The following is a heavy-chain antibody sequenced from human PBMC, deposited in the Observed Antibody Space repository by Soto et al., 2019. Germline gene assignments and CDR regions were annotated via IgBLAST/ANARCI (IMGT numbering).Heavy chain of an antibody. CDR3: ARQAYYDILTGYYLDFDY. CDR1: GGSISSSSYY. CDR2: IYYSGST. Sequence: SETLSLTCTVSGGSISSSSYYWGWIRQPPGKGLEWIGSIYYSGSTYYNPSLKSRVTISVDTSKNQFSLKLSSVTAADTAVYYCARQAYYDILTGYYLDFDYWGQGTLVTVS. J-gene: IGHJ4*02. D-gene: IGHD3-9*01. V-gene: IGHV4-39*01.